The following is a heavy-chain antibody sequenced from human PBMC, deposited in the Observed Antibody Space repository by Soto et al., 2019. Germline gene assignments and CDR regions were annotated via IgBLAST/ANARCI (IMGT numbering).Heavy chain of an antibody. CDR3: ARGVYGSGDKWFDP. CDR2: INHSGST. V-gene: IGHV4-34*01. Sequence: QVQLQQWGAGLLKPSETLALTCAVYGGSFSGYYWSWIRQPPGKGLEWIGEINHSGSTNYNPSLKSRVTISVDTSKNQFSLKLRSVTAADTAVYYCARGVYGSGDKWFDPWGQGTLVTVSS. J-gene: IGHJ5*02. D-gene: IGHD3-10*01. CDR1: GGSFSGYY.